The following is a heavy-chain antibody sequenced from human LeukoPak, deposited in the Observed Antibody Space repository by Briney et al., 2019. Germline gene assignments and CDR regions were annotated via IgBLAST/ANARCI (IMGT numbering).Heavy chain of an antibody. CDR3: TRSSVAGHLNY. CDR1: GFTFSGSA. J-gene: IGHJ4*02. Sequence: AGGSLRLSCAASGFTFSGSAMHWVRQASGKGLEWVGRIRSKANSYATAYAASVKGRFTISRDDSKNTAYLQMNSLKTEDTAVYYCTRSSVAGHLNYWGQGTLVTVSS. V-gene: IGHV3-73*01. D-gene: IGHD6-19*01. CDR2: IRSKANSYAT.